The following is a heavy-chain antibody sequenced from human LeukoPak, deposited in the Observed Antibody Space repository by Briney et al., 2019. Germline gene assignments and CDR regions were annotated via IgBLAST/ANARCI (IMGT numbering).Heavy chain of an antibody. D-gene: IGHD6-13*01. CDR3: SRNYSSTSSTNNYYYGMDV. CDR2: IYYSGST. V-gene: IGHV4-59*08. Sequence: SETLSLTCTVSGGSISSYYWSWIRQPPGKGLEWIGYIYYSGSTNYNPSLKSRVTISVDTSKNQFSLKLSSVTAADTAVYYCSRNYSSTSSTNNYYYGMDVWGQGTTVTVSS. J-gene: IGHJ6*02. CDR1: GGSISSYY.